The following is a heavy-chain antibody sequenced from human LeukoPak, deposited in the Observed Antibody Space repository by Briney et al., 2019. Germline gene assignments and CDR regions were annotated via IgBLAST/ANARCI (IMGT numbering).Heavy chain of an antibody. Sequence: ASVKVSCKASGYTFVTSSITWVRQAPGQRLEWMGWISPTNGNTYYTQKLQGRVTMTTDTSTSTAYMELRSLRSDDTAVYYCARVREGSNWWGAFYIWGQGTMVTVSS. J-gene: IGHJ3*02. CDR1: GYTFVTSS. V-gene: IGHV1-18*01. CDR3: ARVREGSNWWGAFYI. D-gene: IGHD6-13*01. CDR2: ISPTNGNT.